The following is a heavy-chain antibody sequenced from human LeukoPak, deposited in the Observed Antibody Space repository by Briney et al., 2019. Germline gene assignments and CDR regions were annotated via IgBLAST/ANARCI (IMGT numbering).Heavy chain of an antibody. D-gene: IGHD6-19*01. Sequence: KTSGTLSLTCAVSGGSISSSNWWSWVRQPPGKGLEWIGEIYHSGSTNYNPSLKSRVTISVDTSKNQFSLKLSSVTAADTAVYYCARQWLVPGDYYYYMDVWGKGTTVTISS. CDR1: GGSISSSNW. J-gene: IGHJ6*03. CDR2: IYHSGST. V-gene: IGHV4-4*02. CDR3: ARQWLVPGDYYYYMDV.